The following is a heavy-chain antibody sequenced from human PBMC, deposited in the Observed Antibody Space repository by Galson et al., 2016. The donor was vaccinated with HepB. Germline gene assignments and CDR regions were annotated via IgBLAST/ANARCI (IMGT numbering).Heavy chain of an antibody. D-gene: IGHD5-12*01. CDR3: AGERLPERGYSGYDFDY. J-gene: IGHJ4*02. CDR2: IWYDGSNK. V-gene: IGHV3-33*01. CDR1: GFTFSRHG. Sequence: SLRLSCATSGFTFSRHGMHWVRQAPGKGLEWVAVIWYDGSNKYYADSVKGRFTISRDNSKTTVSLQMDSLRAEDTAVYYGAGERLPERGYSGYDFDYWGQGALVTVSS.